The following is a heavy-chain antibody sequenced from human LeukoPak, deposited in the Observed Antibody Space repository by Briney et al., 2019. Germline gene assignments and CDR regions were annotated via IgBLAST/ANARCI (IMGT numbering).Heavy chain of an antibody. CDR2: INSDGSAT. CDR1: GFTFSSYW. J-gene: IGHJ6*02. V-gene: IGHV3-74*01. Sequence: TGGSLRLSCAASGFTFSSYWMSWVRQAPGKGLMWVSQINSDGSATSCADPVKGRCTISRDSAKNMLYLEMNSLRVEDTAVYFCTRDHGLDVWGQGTTVTVSS. CDR3: TRDHGLDV.